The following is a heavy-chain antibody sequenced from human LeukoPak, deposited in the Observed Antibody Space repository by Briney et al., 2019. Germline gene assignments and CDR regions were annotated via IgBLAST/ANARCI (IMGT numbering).Heavy chain of an antibody. J-gene: IGHJ4*02. CDR2: ISGSGGST. Sequence: GGSLRLSCAASGFTFSSYAMSWVRQAPGKGLEWVSAISGSGGSTYYADSVKGRFTISRDNSKNTLYLQMNSLRAEVTAVYYCAKDQDIVVVPAASGGYYFDYWGQGTLVTVSS. CDR1: GFTFSSYA. V-gene: IGHV3-23*01. D-gene: IGHD2-2*01. CDR3: AKDQDIVVVPAASGGYYFDY.